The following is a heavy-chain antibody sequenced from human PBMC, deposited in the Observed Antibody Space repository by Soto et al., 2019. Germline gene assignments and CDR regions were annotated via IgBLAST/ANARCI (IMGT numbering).Heavy chain of an antibody. V-gene: IGHV3-23*01. J-gene: IGHJ4*02. CDR3: AKAAGSDYYTVDY. Sequence: LRLSCAASGFTFGSYAMSWFRQAPGKGLEWVSSISVSGGSTYYADSVKGRFTISRDNSKSTLFLHMNSLRAEATAVYYCAKAAGSDYYTVDYWGQGTLVTVSS. CDR2: ISVSGGST. CDR1: GFTFGSYA. D-gene: IGHD3-3*01.